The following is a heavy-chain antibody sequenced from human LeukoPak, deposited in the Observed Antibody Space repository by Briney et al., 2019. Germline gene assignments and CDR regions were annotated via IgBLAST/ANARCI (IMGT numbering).Heavy chain of an antibody. J-gene: IGHJ6*03. CDR3: AREIILRFLEWPQRTHGAYYMDV. D-gene: IGHD3-3*01. V-gene: IGHV3-21*01. CDR2: ISSSSSYI. Sequence: GGSLRLSCAASGFTFSSYSMNWVRQAQGKGLEWVSSISSSSSYIYYADSVKGRFTISRDNAKNSLYLQMNSLRAEDTAVYYCAREIILRFLEWPQRTHGAYYMDVWGKGTTVTVSS. CDR1: GFTFSSYS.